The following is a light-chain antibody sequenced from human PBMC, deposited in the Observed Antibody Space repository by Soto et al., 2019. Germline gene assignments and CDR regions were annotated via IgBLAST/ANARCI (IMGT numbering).Light chain of an antibody. CDR3: QQSYRSPYT. CDR1: QSINIY. Sequence: IQMTQSPSSLSASVGDSVTVTCRASQSINIYLNWYQQKPGKAPTLLIYGASSLQSGVPSRFTGGGSQTDFTLTISSLQPEDCASYYCQQSYRSPYTVGQGTKLEIK. J-gene: IGKJ2*01. V-gene: IGKV1-39*01. CDR2: GAS.